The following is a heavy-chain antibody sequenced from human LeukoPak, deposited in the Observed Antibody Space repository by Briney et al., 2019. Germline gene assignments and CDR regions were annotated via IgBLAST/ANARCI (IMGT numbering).Heavy chain of an antibody. CDR2: INHSGST. J-gene: IGHJ4*02. CDR1: GGSFSGYY. D-gene: IGHD2-2*01. CDR3: ASLNLGYRSSTSCYATIEYFDY. V-gene: IGHV4-34*01. Sequence: SETLSLTCAVYGGSFSGYYWSWIRQPPGKGLEWIGEINHSGSTNYNPSLKSRVTISVDTSKNQFSLKLSSVTAADTAVYYCASLNLGYRSSTSCYATIEYFDYWGQGTLVTVSS.